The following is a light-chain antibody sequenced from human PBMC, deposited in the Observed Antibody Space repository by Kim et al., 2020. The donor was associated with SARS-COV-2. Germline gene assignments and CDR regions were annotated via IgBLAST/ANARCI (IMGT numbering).Light chain of an antibody. CDR2: ANN. J-gene: IGLJ2*01. Sequence: NFMLTQPHSVSGSPGKTVSISCTRNSGNIASNYVQWYQQRPGRAPTTVIYANNQRPSGVPDRFSGSIDSSSNSASLTISGLKTEDEADYYCQSYDSSTVVFGGGTQLTVL. V-gene: IGLV6-57*04. CDR3: QSYDSSTVV. CDR1: SGNIASNY.